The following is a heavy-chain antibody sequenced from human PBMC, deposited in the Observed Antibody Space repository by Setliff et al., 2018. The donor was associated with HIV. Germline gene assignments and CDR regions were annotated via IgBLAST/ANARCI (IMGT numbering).Heavy chain of an antibody. CDR2: IKNKAAGETT. D-gene: IGHD6-19*01. CDR1: GFSLNIAW. CDR3: ARHDGGGWYVRVLATSFDY. Sequence: GGSLRLSCAASGFSLNIAWMNWVRQAPGKGLEWIGRIKNKAAGETTEYAAPVKDRFTISRDKSKNTLYLQMDSLRAEDTAVYYCARHDGGGWYVRVLATSFDYWGQGTLVTVSS. V-gene: IGHV3-15*07. J-gene: IGHJ4*02.